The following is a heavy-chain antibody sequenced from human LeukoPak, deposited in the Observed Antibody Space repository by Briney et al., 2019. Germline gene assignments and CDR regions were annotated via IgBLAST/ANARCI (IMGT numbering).Heavy chain of an antibody. CDR1: GFTFSSYA. Sequence: GGSLRLSCAASGFTFSSYAMGWVRQAPGKGLEWVSTISGSGGSTYYADSVKGRFTISRDISKNTLYLQVNGLRAEDTAVYYCAKTPGVAVAGTGLDWGQGTLVTVSS. CDR3: AKTPGVAVAGTGLD. J-gene: IGHJ4*02. D-gene: IGHD6-19*01. CDR2: ISGSGGST. V-gene: IGHV3-23*01.